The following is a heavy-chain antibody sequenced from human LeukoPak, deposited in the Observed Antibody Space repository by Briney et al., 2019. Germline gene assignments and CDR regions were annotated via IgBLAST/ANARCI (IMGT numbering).Heavy chain of an antibody. Sequence: PGGSLRLSCAASGFTFSSYSMNWVRQAPGKGLEWVSSISSSSSYIYYADSVKGRFTISRDNAKNSLYLQMNSLRAEDTAVYYCARELPGRDGYDFGGQGTLVTVSS. J-gene: IGHJ4*02. D-gene: IGHD5-24*01. CDR3: ARELPGRDGYDF. CDR1: GFTFSSYS. V-gene: IGHV3-21*01. CDR2: ISSSSSYI.